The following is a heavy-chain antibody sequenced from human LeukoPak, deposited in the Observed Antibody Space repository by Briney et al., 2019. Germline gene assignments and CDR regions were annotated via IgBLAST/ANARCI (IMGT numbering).Heavy chain of an antibody. Sequence: SLRLSCAASGFRFDDYAMHWVRQAPGKGVEGVSGITWNSRGIGYADSVKGRFTISRDNAKKSLFLQMNSLRPEDTALYYCTKRSGGRSIAASTDYYYDMDVWGQGTTVTVSS. CDR1: GFRFDDYA. CDR2: ITWNSRGI. CDR3: TKRSGGRSIAASTDYYYDMDV. D-gene: IGHD6-13*01. J-gene: IGHJ6*02. V-gene: IGHV3-9*01.